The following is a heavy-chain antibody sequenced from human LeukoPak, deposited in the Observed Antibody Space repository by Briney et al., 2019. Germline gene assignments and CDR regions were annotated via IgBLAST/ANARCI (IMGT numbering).Heavy chain of an antibody. CDR1: GGSFSGYY. CDR3: ARENQAAVAVGYYFDY. V-gene: IGHV4-34*01. Sequence: SEILSLTCAVYGGSFSGYYWSWIRQSPGKGLEWIGEINHSGSTNYNPSLKSRVTISVDTSKNQFSLKLSSVTAADTAVYYCARENQAAVAVGYYFDYWGQGTLVTVSS. D-gene: IGHD6-19*01. CDR2: INHSGST. J-gene: IGHJ4*02.